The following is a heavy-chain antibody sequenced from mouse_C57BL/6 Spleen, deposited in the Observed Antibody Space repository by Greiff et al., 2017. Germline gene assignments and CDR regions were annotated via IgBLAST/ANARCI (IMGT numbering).Heavy chain of an antibody. CDR2: FYPGSGSL. Sequence: VKLMESGAELVKPGASVKLSCQASGYTFTEYTTHWVKQRSCQGLDWIGWFYPGSGSLQYNEKFKAKATLTADKSSSTGYMELSRLTSEDSAVYFCASHPDYRGQGATLT. CDR3: ASHPDY. J-gene: IGHJ2*01. V-gene: IGHV1-62-2*01. CDR1: GYTFTEYT.